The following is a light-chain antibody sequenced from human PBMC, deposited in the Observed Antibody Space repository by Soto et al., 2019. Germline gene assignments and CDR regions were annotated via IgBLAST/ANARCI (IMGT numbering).Light chain of an antibody. CDR1: QSVSSY. J-gene: IGKJ4*01. CDR3: QQRSNWPPT. Sequence: EIVLTQSPGTLSLSPGERATLSCRASQSVSSYLAWYQQKPGQAPRLLIYDASNRATGIPARFIGSGSGTDFTLTISSLEPEDFAVYYCQQRSNWPPTFGGGTKVDIK. V-gene: IGKV3-11*01. CDR2: DAS.